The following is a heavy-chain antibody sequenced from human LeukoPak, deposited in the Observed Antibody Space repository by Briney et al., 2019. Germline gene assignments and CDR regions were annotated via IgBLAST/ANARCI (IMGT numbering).Heavy chain of an antibody. CDR2: INPSGGST. V-gene: IGHV1-46*01. J-gene: IGHJ6*03. Sequence: ASVKVSCKASGYTFTSYYMHWVRQAPGQGLEWMGIINPSGGSTSYAQKFQGRVTMTRDMSTSTVYMELSSLRSEDTAVYYCARDPAVYCSGGSCSTRGEDYYYYYYMDVWGKGTTVTVSS. D-gene: IGHD2-15*01. CDR3: ARDPAVYCSGGSCSTRGEDYYYYYYMDV. CDR1: GYTFTSYY.